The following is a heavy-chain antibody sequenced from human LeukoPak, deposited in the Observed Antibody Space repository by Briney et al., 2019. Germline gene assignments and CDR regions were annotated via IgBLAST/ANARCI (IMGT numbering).Heavy chain of an antibody. CDR3: ARGKTSQNIVTRKTYNWFDP. V-gene: IGHV3-21*01. CDR1: GFTFSSYN. CDR2: ISSSSDCI. J-gene: IGHJ5*02. D-gene: IGHD2/OR15-2a*01. Sequence: SGGSLRLSCAASGFTFSSYNMNWVRQAPGKGLEWVSSISSSSDCIYYADSVKGRFTISRDNAKNSLYLQMKSLRAEDTAVYYCARGKTSQNIVTRKTYNWFDPWGQGTRVTVSS.